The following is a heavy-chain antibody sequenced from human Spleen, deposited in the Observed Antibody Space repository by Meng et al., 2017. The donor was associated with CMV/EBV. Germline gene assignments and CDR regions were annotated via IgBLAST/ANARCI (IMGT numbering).Heavy chain of an antibody. CDR3: ARTDYGMDV. CDR2: IYHGGRT. J-gene: IGHJ6*02. Sequence: SETLSLTCTVSGYSISSGYYWGWIRQPPGRGLEWIGTIYHGGRTYYNPSLKSRVTISVDTSKNQFSLKVSSVTAADTAVYYCARTDYGMDVWGQGTTVTVSS. D-gene: IGHD4-17*01. CDR1: GYSISSGYY. V-gene: IGHV4-38-2*02.